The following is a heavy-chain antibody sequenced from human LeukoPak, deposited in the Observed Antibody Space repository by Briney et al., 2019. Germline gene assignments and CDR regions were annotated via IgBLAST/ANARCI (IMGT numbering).Heavy chain of an antibody. CDR2: IYPGDSDT. J-gene: IGHJ4*02. CDR3: ARLSAVPRGEFDY. D-gene: IGHD3-16*01. Sequence: GESLKISCKGPGYSFTSYWIGWVRQMPGKGLEWMGIIYPGDSDTRYSPSFQGQVTISADKSISTASLQWSSLKASDTAMYYCARLSAVPRGEFDYWGQGTLVTVSS. CDR1: GYSFTSYW. V-gene: IGHV5-51*01.